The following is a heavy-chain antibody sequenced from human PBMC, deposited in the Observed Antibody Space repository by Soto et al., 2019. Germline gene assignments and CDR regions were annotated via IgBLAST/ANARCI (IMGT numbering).Heavy chain of an antibody. Sequence: EVQLVESGGGVVQPGGSLRLSCAASGFSFNRHWMHWVRQVPGQGLKWVSRIDNAGVGTSYADSVKGRFTMSRDNAKNTLYLQMNDLRVEDTALYCSARLGGFDPTHDYWGQGALVTVSS. D-gene: IGHD1-26*01. V-gene: IGHV3-74*01. CDR3: ARLGGFDPTHDY. CDR1: GFSFNRHW. J-gene: IGHJ4*02. CDR2: IDNAGVGT.